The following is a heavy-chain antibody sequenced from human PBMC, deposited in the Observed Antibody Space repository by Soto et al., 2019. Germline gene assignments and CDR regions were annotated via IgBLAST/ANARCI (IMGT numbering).Heavy chain of an antibody. CDR2: TYYRSKWYN. V-gene: IGHV6-1*01. Sequence: PSQTLSLTCAISGDSVSSNSAAWNWIRQSPSRGLEWLGRTYYRSKWYNDYAVSVKSRITINPDTSKNQFSLQLNSVTPEDTAVYYCARVRSSPYYYYYYGMDVWGQGTTVTVSS. J-gene: IGHJ6*02. D-gene: IGHD6-19*01. CDR1: GDSVSSNSAA. CDR3: ARVRSSPYYYYYYGMDV.